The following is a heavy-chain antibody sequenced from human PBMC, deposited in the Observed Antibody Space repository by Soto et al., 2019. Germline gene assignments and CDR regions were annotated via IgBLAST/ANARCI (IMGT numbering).Heavy chain of an antibody. CDR1: GGSISSGNYY. V-gene: IGHV4-39*01. CDR2: IYSSEST. J-gene: IGHJ6*02. CDR3: ARLNGYCISTNCHGYYGMDV. D-gene: IGHD2-2*03. Sequence: SETLSLTCTVSGGSISSGNYYWSWIRQPPGKGLEWIGFIYSSESTYYNPSPMSRVTISVDTSKNEFSLRLSSVTAADTAVYYCARLNGYCISTNCHGYYGMDVWGQGTTVTVSS.